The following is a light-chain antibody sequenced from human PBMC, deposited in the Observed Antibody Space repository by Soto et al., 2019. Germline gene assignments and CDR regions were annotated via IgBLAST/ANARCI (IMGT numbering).Light chain of an antibody. CDR3: QQRTNSLIT. J-gene: IGKJ5*01. V-gene: IGKV3D-20*02. CDR1: QSVSSSY. CDR2: GAS. Sequence: EIVLTQSPGTLSLSPGERATLSCRASQSVSSSYLAWYQQKPGQAPRLLIYGASSRATGIPPRFSGSGSGTDFTLTISSLEPEDFAVYYCQQRTNSLITFGQGTRLEIE.